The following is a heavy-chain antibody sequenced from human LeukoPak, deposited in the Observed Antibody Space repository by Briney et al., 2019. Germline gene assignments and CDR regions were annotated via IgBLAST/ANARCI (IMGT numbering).Heavy chain of an antibody. V-gene: IGHV4-4*07. CDR2: IYTSGST. D-gene: IGHD3-3*01. CDR3: ARSGLRFLEWLPNYYYGMDV. Sequence: SETLSLTCTVSGGSISSYYWSWTRQPAGKGLEWIGRIYTSGSTNYNPSLKSRVTMSVDTSKNQFSLKLSSVTAADTAVYYCARSGLRFLEWLPNYYYGMDVWGQGTTVTVSS. J-gene: IGHJ6*02. CDR1: GGSISSYY.